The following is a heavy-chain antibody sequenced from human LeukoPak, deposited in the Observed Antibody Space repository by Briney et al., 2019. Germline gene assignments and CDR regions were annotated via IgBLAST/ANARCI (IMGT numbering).Heavy chain of an antibody. CDR1: GFTFSIYA. D-gene: IGHD1-26*01. CDR3: ARAVKWGLDY. Sequence: GGSMRLSCAASGFTFSIYAMHWVRQAPGKGLEWVAIISYDGSNKYYADSVKGRFTISRDNSKNTLYLQMNSLRTEDTAVYFCARAVKWGLDYWGQGTLVTVSS. J-gene: IGHJ4*02. CDR2: ISYDGSNK. V-gene: IGHV3-30*07.